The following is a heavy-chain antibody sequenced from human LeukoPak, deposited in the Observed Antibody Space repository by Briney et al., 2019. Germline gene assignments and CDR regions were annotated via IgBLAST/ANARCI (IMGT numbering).Heavy chain of an antibody. V-gene: IGHV3-21*01. D-gene: IGHD7-27*01. CDR2: ISSSSSSYI. J-gene: IGHJ6*04. CDR3: AREKTGEKYYYGMDV. Sequence: PGGSLRLSCAASGFTFSSYSMNWVRQAPGKGLEWVSSISSSSSSYIYYADSVKGRFTISRDNAKNSLYLQMNSLRAEDTAVYYCAREKTGEKYYYGMDVWGKGTTVTVSS. CDR1: GFTFSSYS.